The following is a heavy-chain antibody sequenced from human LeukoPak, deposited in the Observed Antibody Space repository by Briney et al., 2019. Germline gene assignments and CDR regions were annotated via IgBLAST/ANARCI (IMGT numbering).Heavy chain of an antibody. CDR2: VDPEDGET. D-gene: IGHD2-2*01. V-gene: IGHV1-69-2*01. Sequence: ASVKVSCKVSGYTFTDYYMHCVQQAPGKGLECMGLVDPEDGETIYAEKFEGRVTITADTSTDTAYMELSSLRSEDTAVYYCATTPLYCSSTSCPGGYWGQGTLVTVSS. CDR3: ATTPLYCSSTSCPGGY. CDR1: GYTFTDYY. J-gene: IGHJ4*02.